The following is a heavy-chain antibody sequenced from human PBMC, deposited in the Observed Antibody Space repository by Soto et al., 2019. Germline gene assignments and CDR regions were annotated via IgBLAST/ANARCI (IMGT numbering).Heavy chain of an antibody. CDR1: GFTFSSYG. CDR3: AKDGGYCSGGSCPPDFYYYYYGMDV. V-gene: IGHV3-30*18. Sequence: QVQLVESGGGVVQPGRSLRLSCAASGFTFSSYGMHWVRQAPGKGLEWVAVISYDGSNKYYADSVKGRFTISRDNSKNTLYLQMNSLRAEDTAVYYCAKDGGYCSGGSCPPDFYYYYYGMDVWGQGTTVTVSS. D-gene: IGHD2-15*01. CDR2: ISYDGSNK. J-gene: IGHJ6*02.